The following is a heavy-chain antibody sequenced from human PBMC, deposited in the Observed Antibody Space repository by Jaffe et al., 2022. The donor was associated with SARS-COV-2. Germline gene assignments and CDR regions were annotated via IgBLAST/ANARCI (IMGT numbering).Heavy chain of an antibody. V-gene: IGHV3-30*04. CDR1: GFTFSSYA. D-gene: IGHD6-13*01. CDR2: ISNDGSNK. CDR3: ARDGTSSWFGGTVSSYYYYMDV. J-gene: IGHJ6*03. Sequence: QVQLVESGGGVVQPGRSLRLSCAASGFTFSSYAMHWVRQAPGKGLEWVAVISNDGSNKYYVDSVKGRFTISRDNSKNTLYLQMNSLRAEDTAVYYCARDGTSSWFGGTVSSYYYYMDVWGKGTTVTVSS.